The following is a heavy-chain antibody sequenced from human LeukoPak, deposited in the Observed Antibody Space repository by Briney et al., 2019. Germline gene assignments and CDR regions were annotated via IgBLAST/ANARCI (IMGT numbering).Heavy chain of an antibody. CDR1: GYTLTGYY. CDR3: ARMGGYSYTYYFDY. D-gene: IGHD5-18*01. J-gene: IGHJ4*02. V-gene: IGHV1-2*02. Sequence: ASVKVSCKASGYTLTGYYMHWVRQAPGQGLEWMGWINPNSGGTNYAQKFQGRVTMTRDTSISTAYMELSRLRSDDTDVYYCARMGGYSYTYYFDYWGQGTLVTVSS. CDR2: INPNSGGT.